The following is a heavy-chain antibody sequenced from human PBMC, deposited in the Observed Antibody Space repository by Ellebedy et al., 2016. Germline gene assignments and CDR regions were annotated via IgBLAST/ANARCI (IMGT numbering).Heavy chain of an antibody. J-gene: IGHJ4*01. D-gene: IGHD6-19*01. CDR3: ARNATGWYFDY. CDR1: GGSMTGIHYY. Sequence: GSLRLSCTVSGGSMTGIHYYWGWIRQPPGKGLEWIGSVYYSGSTVYNPSLKSQITMSVDTSKNQFSVHLRSVTAADTAVYYCARNATGWYFDYWGQGALATVSS. CDR2: VYYSGST. V-gene: IGHV4-39*01.